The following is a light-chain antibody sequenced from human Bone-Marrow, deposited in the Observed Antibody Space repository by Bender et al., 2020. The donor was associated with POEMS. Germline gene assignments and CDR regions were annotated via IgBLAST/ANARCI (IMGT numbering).Light chain of an antibody. CDR2: QYT. J-gene: IGLJ2*01. Sequence: SYELTQPPSVSVSPGQTATITCSGEKLGEEYACWYQQKPGQSPVVVIYQYTKRPSGIPERFSGSTSGNTASLTISGTRTRNEVDNSGQPWAGTMAVFAGGTS. CDR1: KLGEEY. V-gene: IGLV3-1*01. CDR3: QPWAGTMAV.